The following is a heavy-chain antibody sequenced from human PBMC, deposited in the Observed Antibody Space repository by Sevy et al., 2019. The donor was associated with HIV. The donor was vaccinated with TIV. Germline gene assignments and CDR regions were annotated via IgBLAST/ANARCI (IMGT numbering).Heavy chain of an antibody. J-gene: IGHJ6*03. CDR3: AKERGITIFGGAHPQNYYYYYMDV. CDR2: ISYDGSNK. D-gene: IGHD3-3*01. CDR1: GFTFSSYG. V-gene: IGHV3-30*18. Sequence: GGSLRLSCAASGFTFSSYGMHWVRQAPGKGLEWVAVISYDGSNKYYADSVKGRFTISRDNSKNTLYLQMNSLRAEDTAVYYCAKERGITIFGGAHPQNYYYYYMDVWGKGTTVTVSS.